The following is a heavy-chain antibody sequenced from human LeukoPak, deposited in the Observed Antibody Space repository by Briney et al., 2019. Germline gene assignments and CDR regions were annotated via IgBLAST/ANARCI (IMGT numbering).Heavy chain of an antibody. D-gene: IGHD6-19*01. V-gene: IGHV4-30-2*01. CDR3: ARGGYSSGLPGYYYYYMDV. Sequence: PSQTLSLTCTVSGGSISSGGYYWSWIRQPPGKGLEWIGYIYHSGSTNYNPSLKSRVTMSVDTSKNQFSLKLSSVTAADTAVYYCARGGYSSGLPGYYYYYMDVWGKGTTVTVSS. CDR2: IYHSGST. CDR1: GGSISSGGYY. J-gene: IGHJ6*03.